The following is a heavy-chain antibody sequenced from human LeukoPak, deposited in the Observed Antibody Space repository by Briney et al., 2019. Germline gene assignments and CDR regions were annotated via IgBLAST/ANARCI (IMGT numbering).Heavy chain of an antibody. J-gene: IGHJ4*02. CDR1: GGSITNYY. CDR3: ARDGKSGRGDY. V-gene: IGHV4-59*12. CDR2: IYCSGST. Sequence: PSETLSLTCTVSGGSITNYYSSWVRQPPGKGLEWIGYIYCSGSTNYNPSLKSRVTISVDTSKNQFSLKLSSVTAADTAVYYCARDGKSGRGDYWGQGTLVTVSS. D-gene: IGHD1-26*01.